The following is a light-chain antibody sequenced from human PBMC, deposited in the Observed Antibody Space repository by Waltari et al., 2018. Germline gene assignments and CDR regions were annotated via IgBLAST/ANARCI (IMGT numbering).Light chain of an antibody. Sequence: DIQMTQSPSSLSASVGDRLTVTCRASQGINKELTWYQQKPGKAPTLLIYAASSLQTGVSSRFCGSGSGTDFTLTISSLQPEDIATYFCQQDYTTPWTFGQGTKVEIK. V-gene: IGKV1-27*01. CDR1: QGINKE. J-gene: IGKJ1*01. CDR2: AAS. CDR3: QQDYTTPWT.